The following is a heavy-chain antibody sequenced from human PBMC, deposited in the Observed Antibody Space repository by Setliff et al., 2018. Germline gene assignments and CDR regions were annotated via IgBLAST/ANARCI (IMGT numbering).Heavy chain of an antibody. CDR2: IYYSGST. D-gene: IGHD2-2*01. V-gene: IGHV4-59*11. CDR3: ARVLEDIVVVPAALFDY. J-gene: IGHJ4*02. CDR1: GGSISSHY. Sequence: KTSETLSLTCTVSGGSISSHYWSWIRQPPGKGLEWIGSIYYSGSTNYNPSLKSRVTISVDTSKNQFPLKLSSVTAADTAVYYCARVLEDIVVVPAALFDYWGQGTLVTVSS.